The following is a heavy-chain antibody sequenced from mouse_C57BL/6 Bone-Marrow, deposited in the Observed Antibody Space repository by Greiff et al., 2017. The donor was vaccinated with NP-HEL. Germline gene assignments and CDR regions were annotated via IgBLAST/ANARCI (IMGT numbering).Heavy chain of an antibody. J-gene: IGHJ2*01. CDR1: GYAFTNYL. Sequence: QVQLQQSGAELVRPGTSVKVSCKASGYAFTNYLIEWVKQRPGQGLEWIGVINPGSGGTTYNEKFKGQATLTADKSSSTAYMQLSSLTSEDSAVYFCARHYGNYYYFDYWGQGTTLTVSS. CDR2: INPGSGGT. V-gene: IGHV1-54*01. CDR3: ARHYGNYYYFDY. D-gene: IGHD2-1*01.